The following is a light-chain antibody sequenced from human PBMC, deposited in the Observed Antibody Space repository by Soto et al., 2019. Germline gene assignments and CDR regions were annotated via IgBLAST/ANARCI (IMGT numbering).Light chain of an antibody. CDR1: TSDVGDYNY. V-gene: IGLV2-14*01. CDR2: DVS. Sequence: QSALTQPASASGSPGQSITISCTGTTSDVGDYNYVSWYQQHPGKAPKLMIYDVSNRPSGVSNRFSGSKSGNTASLTISGLQAEDEADYYCSSYTSSSNLVVFGGGTKVTVL. CDR3: SSYTSSSNLVV. J-gene: IGLJ2*01.